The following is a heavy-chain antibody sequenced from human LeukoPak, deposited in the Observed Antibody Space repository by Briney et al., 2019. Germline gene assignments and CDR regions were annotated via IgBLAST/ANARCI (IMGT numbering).Heavy chain of an antibody. CDR3: ARVRHGGDFDY. CDR2: ISHSGST. Sequence: SETLSLTCAVYGGSFSGYYWSWIRQPPGKGLEWIGEISHSGSTNYNPSLKSRVTISVDTSKNQFSLKLSSVTAADTAVYYCARVRHGGDFDYWGQGTLVTVSS. J-gene: IGHJ4*02. CDR1: GGSFSGYY. V-gene: IGHV4-34*01.